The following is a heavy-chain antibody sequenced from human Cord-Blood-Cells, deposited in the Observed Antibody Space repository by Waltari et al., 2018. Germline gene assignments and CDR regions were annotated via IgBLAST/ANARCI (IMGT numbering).Heavy chain of an antibody. J-gene: IGHJ1*01. D-gene: IGHD6-13*01. CDR3: AGIAADREYFQH. Sequence: EVQLLESGGGLVQPGGSLRLSCAASGFTFSSYDMSWVRQAPGKGLEWVSAISGSGGSTYYADSVKGRFTISRDNSKNTLYLQMNSLRAEDTAVYYCAGIAADREYFQHWGQGTLVTVSS. CDR2: ISGSGGST. V-gene: IGHV3-23*01. CDR1: GFTFSSYD.